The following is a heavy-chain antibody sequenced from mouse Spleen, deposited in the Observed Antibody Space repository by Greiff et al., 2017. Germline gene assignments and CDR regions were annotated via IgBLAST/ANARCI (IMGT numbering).Heavy chain of an antibody. D-gene: IGHD4-1*01. Sequence: EVKLVESGGGLVQPGGSLKLSCAASGFTFSSYGMSWVRQTPDKRLELVATINSNGGSTYYSDSVKGRFTISRDNAKNTLYLQMSNLKSEDTAMYYCARDRLNWVPLDYWGQGTTLTVSS. CDR2: INSNGGST. J-gene: IGHJ2*01. CDR1: GFTFSSYG. V-gene: IGHV5-6-3*01. CDR3: ARDRLNWVPLDY.